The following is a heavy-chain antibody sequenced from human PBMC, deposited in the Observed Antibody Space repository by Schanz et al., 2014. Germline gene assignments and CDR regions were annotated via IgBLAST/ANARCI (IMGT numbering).Heavy chain of an antibody. CDR3: AKEKGDCSSTSCSYYFDY. CDR1: GFTFSSYG. J-gene: IGHJ4*02. V-gene: IGHV3-33*06. CDR2: IWYDGSNK. D-gene: IGHD2-2*01. Sequence: QVQLVESGGGVVQPGRSLRLSCAASGFTFSSYGMHWVRQAPGKGLEWVAVIWYDGSNKYYADSVKGRFTISRDNSKNTLYLQMNSLRAEDTAVYYCAKEKGDCSSTSCSYYFDYWGQRTLVTVSS.